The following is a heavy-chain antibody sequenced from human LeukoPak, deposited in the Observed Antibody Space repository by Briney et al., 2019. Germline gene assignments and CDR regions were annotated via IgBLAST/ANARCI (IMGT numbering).Heavy chain of an antibody. CDR1: GYTFTSYA. Sequence: ASVKVSCKASGYTFTSYAIGWARQAPGQGLEWMGRIIPIFGTANYAQKFQGRVTITTDESTSTAYMELSSLRSEDTAVYYCARDRGGIEFDPWGQGTLVTVSS. J-gene: IGHJ5*02. D-gene: IGHD3-10*01. CDR3: ARDRGGIEFDP. V-gene: IGHV1-69*05. CDR2: IIPIFGTA.